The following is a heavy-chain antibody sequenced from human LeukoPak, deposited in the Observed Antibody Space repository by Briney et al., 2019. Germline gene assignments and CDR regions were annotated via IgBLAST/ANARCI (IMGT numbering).Heavy chain of an antibody. Sequence: GGSLRLSCAASGFSFSSYGMHWVRQAPGKGLEWVAVISYDGSNKYYADSVRARFTISRDNSKNTLYLQMNSLRADDTAVYYCAKGAYDSGGYFPPEGYWGQGTLVTVSS. CDR2: ISYDGSNK. V-gene: IGHV3-30*18. CDR1: GFSFSSYG. J-gene: IGHJ4*02. D-gene: IGHD3-22*01. CDR3: AKGAYDSGGYFPPEGY.